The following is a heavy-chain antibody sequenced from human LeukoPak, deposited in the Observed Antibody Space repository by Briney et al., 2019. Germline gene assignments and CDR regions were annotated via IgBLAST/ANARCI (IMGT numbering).Heavy chain of an antibody. CDR1: GYTFTSYG. V-gene: IGHV1-8*02. D-gene: IGHD3-22*01. J-gene: IGHJ4*02. CDR3: ARGDRYYYDSSGYYYLSGNG. Sequence: ASVKVSCKASGYTFTSYGISWVRQATGQGLEWMGWMNPNSGNTGYAQKFQGRVTMTRNTSISTAYMELSSLRSEDTAVYYCARGDRYYYDSSGYYYLSGNGWGQGTLVTVSS. CDR2: MNPNSGNT.